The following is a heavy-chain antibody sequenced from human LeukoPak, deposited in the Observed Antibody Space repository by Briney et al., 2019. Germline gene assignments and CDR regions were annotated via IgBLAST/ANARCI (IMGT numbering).Heavy chain of an antibody. Sequence: PGRSLRLSCAASGFTFRRYGMHWVRQAPGKGLEWVAVIYFDGSNKYYADSVKGRFTISRDNSKNTLYLQMNSLRAEDTAVYYCARAFYGGPAEYFQHWGQGTLVTVSS. CDR3: ARAFYGGPAEYFQH. D-gene: IGHD4-23*01. J-gene: IGHJ1*01. V-gene: IGHV3-30*19. CDR1: GFTFRRYG. CDR2: IYFDGSNK.